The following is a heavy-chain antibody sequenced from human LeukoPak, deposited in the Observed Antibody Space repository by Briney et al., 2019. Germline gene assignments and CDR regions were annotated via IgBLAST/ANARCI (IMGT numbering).Heavy chain of an antibody. CDR2: MNPNSGNT. D-gene: IGHD2-2*01. J-gene: IGHJ6*02. CDR1: GYTFTSYD. CDR3: ARGSSTSNYYYYYGMDV. V-gene: IGHV1-8*01. Sequence: ASVKVSCKASGYTFTSYDINWVRQATGQGLEWMGWMNPNSGNTGYAQKFQGRVTMTRDTSTSTVYMELSSPRSEDTAVYYCARGSSTSNYYYYYGMDVWGQGTTVTVSS.